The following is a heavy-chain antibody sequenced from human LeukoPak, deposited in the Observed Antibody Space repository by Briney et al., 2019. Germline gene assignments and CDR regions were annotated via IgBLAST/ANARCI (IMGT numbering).Heavy chain of an antibody. CDR3: ARGKVLRYSYGVVDY. CDR1: GFTFSSYW. D-gene: IGHD5-18*01. J-gene: IGHJ4*02. V-gene: IGHV3-7*01. Sequence: GGSLRLSCAASGFTFSSYWMSWVRQAPGKGLEWVANIKQDGSEKYYVDSVKGRFTISRDNAKNSLYLQMNSLRAEDTAVYYCARGKVLRYSYGVVDYWGQGTLVTVSS. CDR2: IKQDGSEK.